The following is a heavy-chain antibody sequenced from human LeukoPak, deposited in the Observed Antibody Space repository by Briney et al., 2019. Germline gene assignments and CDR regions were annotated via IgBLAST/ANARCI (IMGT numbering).Heavy chain of an antibody. Sequence: SVKVSCKASGGTFSSYAISWVRQAPGQGLEWMGGIIPIFGTANYAQKFQGRVTITADESTSTAYMELSSLRSEDTAVYYCARGRAAAGTVLGSYFDYWGQGTLVTVSS. J-gene: IGHJ4*02. CDR1: GGTFSSYA. D-gene: IGHD6-13*01. CDR2: IIPIFGTA. CDR3: ARGRAAAGTVLGSYFDY. V-gene: IGHV1-69*13.